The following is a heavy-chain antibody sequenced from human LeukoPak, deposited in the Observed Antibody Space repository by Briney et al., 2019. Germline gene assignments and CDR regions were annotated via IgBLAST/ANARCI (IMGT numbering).Heavy chain of an antibody. CDR3: ARSYYYDSSGSYGMDV. CDR2: ISSSSSYI. Sequence: GGSLRLSCAASGSTFSSYSMNWVRQAPGKGLEWFSSISSSSSYIYYADSVKGRFTISRDNAKNSLYLQMNSLRAEDTAVYYCARSYYYDSSGSYGMDVWGQGTTVTVSS. CDR1: GSTFSSYS. V-gene: IGHV3-21*01. D-gene: IGHD3-22*01. J-gene: IGHJ6*02.